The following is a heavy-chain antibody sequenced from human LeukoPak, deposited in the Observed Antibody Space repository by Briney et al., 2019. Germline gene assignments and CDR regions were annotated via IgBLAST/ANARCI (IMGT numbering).Heavy chain of an antibody. CDR2: IIPIFGTA. Sequence: SVKVSCKASGGTFSSYAISWVRQAPGQGLEWMGGIIPIFGTANYAQKFQGRVTITADKSTSTAYMELSSLRSEDTAVYYCAREEGSSGYYPSYWGQGTLVTVSS. CDR3: AREEGSSGYYPSY. CDR1: GGTFSSYA. D-gene: IGHD3-22*01. J-gene: IGHJ4*02. V-gene: IGHV1-69*06.